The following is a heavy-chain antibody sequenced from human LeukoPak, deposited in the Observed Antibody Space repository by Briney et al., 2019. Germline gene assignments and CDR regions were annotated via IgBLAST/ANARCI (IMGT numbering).Heavy chain of an antibody. D-gene: IGHD3-9*01. CDR2: ISAYNGNT. CDR3: ARGALILRYFDWLLDYGMDV. V-gene: IGHV1-18*01. J-gene: IGHJ6*02. Sequence: ASVKDSCKASGYTFTSYGISWVRQAPGQGLEWMGWISAYNGNTNYAQKLQGRVTMTTDTSTSTAYMELRSLRSDDTAVYYCARGALILRYFDWLLDYGMDVWGQGTTVTVSS. CDR1: GYTFTSYG.